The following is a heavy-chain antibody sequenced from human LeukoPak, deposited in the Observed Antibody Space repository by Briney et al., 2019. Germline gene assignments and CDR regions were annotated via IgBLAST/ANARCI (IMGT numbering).Heavy chain of an antibody. CDR1: GGSISSHY. CDR2: IYYSGST. V-gene: IGHV4-59*11. J-gene: IGHJ4*02. Sequence: SETLSLTCTVSGGSISSHYWSWIRQPPGKGLEWIGYIYYSGSTNYNPSLKSRVTISVDTSKNQFSLKLSSVTAVDTAVYYCARAQYYYDSSGYYLDYWGQGTLVTVSS. CDR3: ARAQYYYDSSGYYLDY. D-gene: IGHD3-22*01.